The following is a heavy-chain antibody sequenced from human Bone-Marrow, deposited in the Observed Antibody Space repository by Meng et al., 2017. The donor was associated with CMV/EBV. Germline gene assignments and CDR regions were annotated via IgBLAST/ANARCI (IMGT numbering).Heavy chain of an antibody. CDR2: IIPIFGTA. J-gene: IGHJ6*02. V-gene: IGHV1-69*05. CDR3: VRESIVGATTPFYYYGMDV. CDR1: GGTFSSYA. Sequence: SVKVSCKASGGTFSSYAISWVRQAPGQGLEWMGGIIPIFGTANYAQKFQGRVTITTDESTSTAYMALSSLRSEDTAVYYCVRESIVGATTPFYYYGMDVWGQGTTVTVSS. D-gene: IGHD1-26*01.